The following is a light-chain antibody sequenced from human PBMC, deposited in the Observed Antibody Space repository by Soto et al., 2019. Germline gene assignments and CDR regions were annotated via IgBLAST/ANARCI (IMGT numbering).Light chain of an antibody. V-gene: IGKV3-20*01. J-gene: IGKJ5*01. CDR3: QQYGSSPLIT. CDR1: QSVSIRY. CDR2: GAS. Sequence: EIGFTQSPCTLALSPGERATLSCGASQSVSIRYLAWYQQKPGQAPRLLISGASSRATGTPDRFSGSGSGTDFTLTISRLEPEDFAVYNCQQYGSSPLITFGPGHRMEIK.